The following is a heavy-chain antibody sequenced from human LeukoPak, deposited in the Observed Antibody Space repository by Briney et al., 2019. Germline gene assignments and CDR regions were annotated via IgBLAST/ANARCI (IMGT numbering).Heavy chain of an antibody. Sequence: PGGSLRLSCAASGFTFSSYSMNWVRQAPEKGLEWVSSISSSSSYIYYADSVKGRFTISRDNAKNSLYLQMNSLRAEDTAVYYCARDPGDYVWGSYRHFDYWGQGTLVTVSS. J-gene: IGHJ4*02. CDR1: GFTFSSYS. CDR3: ARDPGDYVWGSYRHFDY. CDR2: ISSSSSYI. V-gene: IGHV3-21*01. D-gene: IGHD3-16*02.